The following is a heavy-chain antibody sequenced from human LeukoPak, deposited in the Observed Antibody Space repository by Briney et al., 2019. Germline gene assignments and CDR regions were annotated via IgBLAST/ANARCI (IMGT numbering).Heavy chain of an antibody. J-gene: IGHJ3*02. CDR3: ARVFRDAFDI. CDR2: ISWNSGSI. Sequence: GGSLRLSCAASGFTFDDYAMHWVRQAPGKGLEWVSGISWNSGSIGYADSVKGRFTISRDNAKNSLYLQMNSLRAEDTALYHCARVFRDAFDIWGQGTMVTVSS. V-gene: IGHV3-9*01. D-gene: IGHD6-13*01. CDR1: GFTFDDYA.